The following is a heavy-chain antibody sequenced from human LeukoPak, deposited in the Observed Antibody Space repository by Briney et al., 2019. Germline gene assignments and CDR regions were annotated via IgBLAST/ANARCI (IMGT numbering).Heavy chain of an antibody. CDR1: GFSFSTYA. CDR3: AKDRGRYYDSSGYYWGYYFDS. CDR2: ISGGGGGT. Sequence: PGGSLRLSCAASGFSFSTYAVNWVRQAPGKGLEWVSTISGGGGGTYYADSAKGRFTISRDNSKNTLYLQMSSLRAEDTAVYYCAKDRGRYYDSSGYYWGYYFDSWGQGILVTVST. D-gene: IGHD3-22*01. V-gene: IGHV3-23*01. J-gene: IGHJ4*02.